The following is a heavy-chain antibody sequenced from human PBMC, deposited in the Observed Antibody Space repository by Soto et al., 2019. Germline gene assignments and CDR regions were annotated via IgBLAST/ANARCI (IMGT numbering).Heavy chain of an antibody. D-gene: IGHD3-3*01. V-gene: IGHV4-39*01. CDR3: ARYYDFWSGYSYYYYYGMDV. CDR1: GGSISISSYY. J-gene: IGHJ6*02. CDR2: IYYSGST. Sequence: SETLSLTCTVSGGSISISSYYWCWIRHPPGKGLEWIGSIYYSGSTYYNPSLKSRVTISVDTSKNQFSLKLSSVTAADTAVYYCARYYDFWSGYSYYYYYGMDVWGQGTTVTVSS.